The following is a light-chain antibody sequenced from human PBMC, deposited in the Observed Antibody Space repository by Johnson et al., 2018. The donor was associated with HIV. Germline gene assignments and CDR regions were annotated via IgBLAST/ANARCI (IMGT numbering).Light chain of an antibody. Sequence: QSMLTQPPSVSAAPGQKVTISCSGSSSNIGNNYVSWYQQLPGTAPKLLIYENNKRPSGIPDRFSASKSGTSATLGITGLQTGDEADYYCGTWDSSLSAGVFGTGTKVTVL. V-gene: IGLV1-51*02. CDR3: GTWDSSLSAGV. CDR2: ENN. J-gene: IGLJ1*01. CDR1: SSNIGNNY.